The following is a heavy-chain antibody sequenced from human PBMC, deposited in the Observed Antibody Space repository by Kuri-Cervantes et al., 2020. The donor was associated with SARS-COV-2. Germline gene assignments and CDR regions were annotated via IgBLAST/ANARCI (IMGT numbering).Heavy chain of an antibody. Sequence: ESLKISCTVSGGSISSSSYYWGWIRQPPGKGLEWIGSIYHSGSTYYNPSLKSRVTISVDTSKNQFSLKLSSVTAADTAVYYCARGAASITMIVVVGNFDYWGQGTLVTVSS. J-gene: IGHJ4*02. CDR3: ARGAASITMIVVVGNFDY. CDR1: GGSISSSSYY. CDR2: IYHSGST. D-gene: IGHD3-22*01. V-gene: IGHV4-39*07.